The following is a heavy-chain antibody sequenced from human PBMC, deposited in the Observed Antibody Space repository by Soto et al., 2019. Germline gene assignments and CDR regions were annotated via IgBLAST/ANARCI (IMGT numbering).Heavy chain of an antibody. D-gene: IGHD2-2*01. CDR3: ARGGCISTSCYDFDY. CDR1: GGSISSGGYY. V-gene: IGHV4-31*03. Sequence: QVQLQESGPGLVKPSQTLSLTCTVSGGSISSGGYYWTWIRQHPGKGLEWIGYIYYSGTTYYNPSLRSRVTISVDTSKTQFSLKLSSLTAADTAVYYCARGGCISTSCYDFDYWGQGTLVTVSS. J-gene: IGHJ4*02. CDR2: IYYSGTT.